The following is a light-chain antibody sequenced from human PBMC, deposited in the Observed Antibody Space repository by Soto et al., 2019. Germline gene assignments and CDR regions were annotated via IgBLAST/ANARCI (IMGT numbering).Light chain of an antibody. CDR2: DAS. V-gene: IGKV3-11*01. J-gene: IGKJ5*01. Sequence: EVVMTQSPASLSASPGERVTLSCRASQNIRSSLAWYQQRPGQAPRLLIYDASNRATGIPARFSGSGSGTDFTLTISGLEPEDFAVYYCQQRSNWPITFGQGTRLEIK. CDR3: QQRSNWPIT. CDR1: QNIRSS.